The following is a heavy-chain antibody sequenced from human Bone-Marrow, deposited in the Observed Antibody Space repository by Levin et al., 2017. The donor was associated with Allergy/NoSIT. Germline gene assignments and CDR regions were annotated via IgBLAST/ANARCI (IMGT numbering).Heavy chain of an antibody. CDR1: GGSISSSSYY. D-gene: IGHD2-8*01. J-gene: IGHJ6*02. V-gene: IGHV4-39*07. CDR3: ARDEMVHEIQYYYGIDV. Sequence: SETLSLTCTVSGGSISSSSYYWGWIRQPPGKGLEWIGNIYYSGSTYYNPSLKSRVTISVDTSKNQISLKLTSVTAADTAVYYCARDEMVHEIQYYYGIDVWGQGTTVSVSS. CDR2: IYYSGST.